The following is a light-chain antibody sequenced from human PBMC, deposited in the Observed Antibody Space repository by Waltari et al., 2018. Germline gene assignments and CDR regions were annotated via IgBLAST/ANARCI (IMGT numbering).Light chain of an antibody. J-gene: IGLJ1*01. Sequence: SSELTQDPVVSVALGPTVRITCQGDRLSYYYANWYHQKPGQAPVLVMYGKNNRPSGIPDRFSGSYSGTTASLIITGAQAEDEGDYYCNSRDSRGHPLVFGTGTKVTVL. CDR2: GKN. CDR3: NSRDSRGHPLV. CDR1: RLSYYY. V-gene: IGLV3-19*01.